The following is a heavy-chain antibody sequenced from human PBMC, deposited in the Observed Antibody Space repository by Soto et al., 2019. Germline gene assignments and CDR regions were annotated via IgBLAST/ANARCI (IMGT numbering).Heavy chain of an antibody. CDR3: ASPLSGRSYDSSGYYYPRSYYGMDV. Sequence: GESLKISCKCSCYIFTSYWISLVRQMPGKGLERMGRIDPSDSDTNYSPSFQGDVTISADKSISTAYLQWSSLKASDTAMYYCASPLSGRSYDSSGYYYPRSYYGMDVWGQGTTVTVSS. D-gene: IGHD3-22*01. CDR2: IDPSDSDT. V-gene: IGHV5-10-1*01. J-gene: IGHJ6*02. CDR1: CYIFTSYW.